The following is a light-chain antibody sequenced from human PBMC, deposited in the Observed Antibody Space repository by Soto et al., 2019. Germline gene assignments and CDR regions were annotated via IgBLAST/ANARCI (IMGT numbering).Light chain of an antibody. CDR3: CSYTSSSTLV. Sequence: QSALTQPASVSGSPGQSITISCTGTSSGVGSYNLVSWYQQHPGKAPKLMIYEGSKRPSGVSNRFSGSKSGNTASLTISGLQAEDEADYYCCSYTSSSTLVFGGGTKLTVL. CDR2: EGS. J-gene: IGLJ2*01. V-gene: IGLV2-14*02. CDR1: SSGVGSYNL.